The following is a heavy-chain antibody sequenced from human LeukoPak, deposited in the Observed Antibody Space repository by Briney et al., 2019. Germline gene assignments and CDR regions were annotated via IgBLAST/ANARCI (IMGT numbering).Heavy chain of an antibody. J-gene: IGHJ4*02. CDR3: ARGSSAAGAFLFDY. Sequence: ASVKVSCKASGYTFTGYYMPWVRQAPGQGLEWMGWINPNSGGTNYAQKFQGRVTMTRDTSISTAYMELSRLRSDDTAVYYCARGSSAAGAFLFDYWGQGTLVTVSS. D-gene: IGHD6-13*01. CDR1: GYTFTGYY. V-gene: IGHV1-2*02. CDR2: INPNSGGT.